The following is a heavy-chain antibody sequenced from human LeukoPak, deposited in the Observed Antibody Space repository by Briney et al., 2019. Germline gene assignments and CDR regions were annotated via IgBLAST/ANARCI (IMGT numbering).Heavy chain of an antibody. CDR3: AKPVPAHDSKN. J-gene: IGHJ4*02. CDR2: ISSSSSYI. Sequence: PGGSLRLSCAASGFTVNTNYMNWVRQAPGKGLEWVSSISSSSSYIYYADSVKGRFTISRDNAKNSLYLQMNSLRAEDTAVYYCAKPVPAHDSKNWGQGTLVTVSS. D-gene: IGHD2-2*01. V-gene: IGHV3-21*04. CDR1: GFTVNTNY.